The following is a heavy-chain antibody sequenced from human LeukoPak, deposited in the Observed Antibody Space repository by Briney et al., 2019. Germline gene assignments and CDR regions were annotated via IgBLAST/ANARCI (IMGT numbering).Heavy chain of an antibody. CDR2: INTNTGNP. V-gene: IGHV7-4-1*02. CDR3: AKSGWANLYNWFDP. Sequence: GASVKVSCKASGYTFTSYGISWVRQAPGQGLEWMGWINTNTGNPTYAQGFTGRFVFSLDTSVSTAYLQISSLKAEDTAVYYCAKSGWANLYNWFDPWGQGTLVTVSS. D-gene: IGHD6-19*01. CDR1: GYTFTSYG. J-gene: IGHJ5*02.